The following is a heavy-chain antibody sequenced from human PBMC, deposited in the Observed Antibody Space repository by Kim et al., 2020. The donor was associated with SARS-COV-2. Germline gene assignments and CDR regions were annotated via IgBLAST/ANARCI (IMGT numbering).Heavy chain of an antibody. V-gene: IGHV3-23*01. CDR2: ISGSGGDT. D-gene: IGHD2-21*01. CDR1: GFTFPNSA. J-gene: IGHJ3*01. Sequence: GGSLRLSCAASGFTFPNSAMNWVRQAPGMGLQWVSTISGSGGDTYYADSVRGRFIISRDNSKNTLFLQMNSLRADDTAVYYCTKVGQLLGLRDGFDHWS. CDR3: TKVGQLLGLRDGFDH.